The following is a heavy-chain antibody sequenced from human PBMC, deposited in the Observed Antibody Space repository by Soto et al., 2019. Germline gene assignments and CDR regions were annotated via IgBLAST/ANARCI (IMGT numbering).Heavy chain of an antibody. J-gene: IGHJ6*02. Sequence: PGGSLRLSCAASGFTFSSYAMHWVRQAPGKGLEWVAVISYDGSNKYYADSVKGRFTISRDNSKNTLYLQMNSLRAEDTAVYYCAGDWGYDILTGGMDVWGQGTTVTVSS. CDR2: ISYDGSNK. D-gene: IGHD3-9*01. CDR3: AGDWGYDILTGGMDV. V-gene: IGHV3-30-3*01. CDR1: GFTFSSYA.